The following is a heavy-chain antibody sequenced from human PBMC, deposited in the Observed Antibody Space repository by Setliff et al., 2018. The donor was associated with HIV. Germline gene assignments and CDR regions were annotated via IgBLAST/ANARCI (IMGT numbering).Heavy chain of an antibody. CDR1: GGSISSHY. J-gene: IGHJ5*02. Sequence: SETLSLTCTVSGGSISSHYWSWIRQPPGKGLEWIGSVYYSGSTNYNPPLKSRITISLDTSKSQFSLKLSSVTAADTAVHHCARDAPTVYANGWFDPWGQGTLVTVSS. V-gene: IGHV4-59*11. CDR2: VYYSGST. CDR3: ARDAPTVYANGWFDP. D-gene: IGHD2-8*01.